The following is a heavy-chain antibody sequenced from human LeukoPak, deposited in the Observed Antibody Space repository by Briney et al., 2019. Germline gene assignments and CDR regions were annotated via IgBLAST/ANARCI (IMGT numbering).Heavy chain of an antibody. Sequence: SETLSLTCTVSGGSISSGSYYWSWIRQPAGKRLEWIGHIYRSGSTNYNPSLKSRVTISVDTSKNQFSLKLSSVTAADTAVYYCARVGNRLLPIQDCSGGSCYLDYWGQGTLVTVSS. CDR2: IYRSGST. V-gene: IGHV4-61*10. D-gene: IGHD2-15*01. CDR3: ARVGNRLLPIQDCSGGSCYLDY. CDR1: GGSISSGSYY. J-gene: IGHJ4*02.